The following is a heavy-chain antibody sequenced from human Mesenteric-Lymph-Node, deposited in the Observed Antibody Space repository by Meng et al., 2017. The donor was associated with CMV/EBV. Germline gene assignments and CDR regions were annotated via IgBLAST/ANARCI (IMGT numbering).Heavy chain of an antibody. CDR2: ISYEGTYK. Sequence: GESLKISCAASGFTFSHYAMHWVRQAPGTGLEWVAIISYEGTYKHYADAVKGRFTISRDNSKNTLFLQMNSLRVEDTAVYHCARVSVRYSAFDSHFDYWGQGTLVTVSS. CDR3: ARVSVRYSAFDSHFDY. V-gene: IGHV3-30*04. D-gene: IGHD5-12*01. CDR1: GFTFSHYA. J-gene: IGHJ4*02.